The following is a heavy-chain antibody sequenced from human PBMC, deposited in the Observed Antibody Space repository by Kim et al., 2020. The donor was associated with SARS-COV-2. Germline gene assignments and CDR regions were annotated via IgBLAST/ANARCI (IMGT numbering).Heavy chain of an antibody. CDR1: GGSISSGGYY. Sequence: SETLSLTYTVSGGSISSGGYYWSWIRQHPGKGLEWIGYIYYSGSTYYNPSLKSRVTISVDTSKNQFSLKLSSVTAADTAVYYCARSYYDSSGSIGYFDYWGQGTLVTVSS. CDR2: IYYSGST. D-gene: IGHD3-22*01. CDR3: ARSYYDSSGSIGYFDY. V-gene: IGHV4-31*03. J-gene: IGHJ4*02.